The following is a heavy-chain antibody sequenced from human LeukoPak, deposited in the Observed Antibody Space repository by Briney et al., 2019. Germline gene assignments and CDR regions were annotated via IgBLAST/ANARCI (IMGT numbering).Heavy chain of an antibody. Sequence: ASVKVSCKASGGTFSSYAISWVRQAPGQRLEWMGWINAGNGNTKYSQKFQGRVTITRDTSASTAYMELSSLRSEDTAVYYRERPRGTGIAAAGTSTRYYYYYGMGVWGQGTTVTVSS. CDR2: INAGNGNT. V-gene: IGHV1-3*01. J-gene: IGHJ6*02. CDR3: ERPRGTGIAAAGTSTRYYYYYGMGV. CDR1: GGTFSSYA. D-gene: IGHD6-13*01.